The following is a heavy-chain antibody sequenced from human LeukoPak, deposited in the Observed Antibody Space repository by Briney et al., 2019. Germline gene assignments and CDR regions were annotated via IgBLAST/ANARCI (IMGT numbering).Heavy chain of an antibody. CDR1: GGSISSYY. CDR3: ARAKRDYYDNSGYESYYNYMDV. J-gene: IGHJ6*03. Sequence: SETLSLTCTVSGGSISSYYWSWIRQPPGKGLEWIGYIYTSGSTNYNPSLKSRVTISVDTSKNQFSLRLNSVTAADTAVYYCARAKRDYYDNSGYESYYNYMDVWGKGTTVTVSS. V-gene: IGHV4-4*09. D-gene: IGHD3-22*01. CDR2: IYTSGST.